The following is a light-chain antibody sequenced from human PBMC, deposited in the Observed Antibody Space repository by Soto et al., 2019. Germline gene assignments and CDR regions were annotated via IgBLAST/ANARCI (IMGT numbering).Light chain of an antibody. Sequence: DIVMTQSPHSLAVSLCETATLSCRASQSVSRSLTFYQQKPFQAPRLLIYDASTRDTGIPPRFSGSGSGTEFTLTIRRLEPEAFAVYYRQQRSNSFGEGTKVDIK. CDR2: DAS. V-gene: IGKV3-11*01. CDR3: QQRSNS. J-gene: IGKJ4*01. CDR1: QSVSRS.